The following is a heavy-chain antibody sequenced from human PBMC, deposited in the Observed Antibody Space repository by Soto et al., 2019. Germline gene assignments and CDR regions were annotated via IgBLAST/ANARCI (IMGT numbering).Heavy chain of an antibody. CDR2: MNPNSGNT. D-gene: IGHD3-22*01. V-gene: IGHV1-8*01. CDR3: ARAYLYYYDSSGYYYDAFDI. Sequence: ASVKVSCKASGYTFTSYDINWVRQATGQGLEWMGWMNPNSGNTGYAQKFQGRVTMTRNTSISTAYMELSSLRSEDTAVYYCARAYLYYYDSSGYYYDAFDIWGQGTMVTVSS. J-gene: IGHJ3*02. CDR1: GYTFTSYD.